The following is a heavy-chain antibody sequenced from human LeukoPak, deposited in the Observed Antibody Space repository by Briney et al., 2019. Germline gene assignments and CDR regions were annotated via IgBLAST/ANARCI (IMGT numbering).Heavy chain of an antibody. Sequence: SETLSLTCSVASRSIGSNYWPWIRQSPGKGLEYLGHVSYTGRTRYNPSLQRRLTISLDTSNNHFSLQLTSVSAADTTVYYCARLLDYNNSGAPDIFDIWGQGTMVTVSS. CDR1: SRSIGSNY. V-gene: IGHV4-59*01. CDR2: VSYTGRT. J-gene: IGHJ3*02. D-gene: IGHD4-11*01. CDR3: ARLLDYNNSGAPDIFDI.